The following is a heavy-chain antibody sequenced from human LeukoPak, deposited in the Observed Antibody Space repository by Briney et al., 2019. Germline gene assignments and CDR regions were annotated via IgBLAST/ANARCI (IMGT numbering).Heavy chain of an antibody. CDR1: GGSISSSSYY. CDR2: IYYSGST. CDR3: ARHSLSWYYFDY. J-gene: IGHJ4*02. Sequence: SETLSLTCTVSGGSISSSSYYWGWIRQPPGKGLEWIGSIYYSGSTYYNPSLKSRVTISVDTSKNQFSLKLSSVTAADTAVCYCARHSLSWYYFDYWGQGTLVTVSS. D-gene: IGHD2-8*02. V-gene: IGHV4-39*01.